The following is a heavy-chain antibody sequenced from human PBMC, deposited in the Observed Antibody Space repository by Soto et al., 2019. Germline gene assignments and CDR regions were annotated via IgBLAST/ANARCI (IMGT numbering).Heavy chain of an antibody. CDR1: GYTFSNYG. D-gene: IGHD6-19*01. CDR3: SRFIMVGGWFDPNYYHGMDV. V-gene: IGHV1-18*01. CDR2: ISGYNGNT. J-gene: IGHJ6*02. Sequence: QVQLVQSGAEVKKPGASVTVSCKTSGYTFSNYGINWVRQAPGQGLEWMGWISGYNGNTNYAQTVQGRVTMTTDTSTGTVYMELRSMKSAGTAIYYCSRFIMVGGWFDPNYYHGMDVWGQGAKVTGSS.